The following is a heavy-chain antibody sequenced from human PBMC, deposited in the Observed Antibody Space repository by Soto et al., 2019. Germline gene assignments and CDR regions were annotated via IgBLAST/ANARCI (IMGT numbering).Heavy chain of an antibody. V-gene: IGHV3-30*18. CDR2: ISYDGSNK. Sequence: GGSLRLSCAASGFTFSSYGMHWVRQAPGKGLEWVAVISYDGSNKYYADSVKGRFTISRDNSKNTLYLQMNSLRAEDTAVYYCGKARGLLLRLDAFDIWGQGTMVTVSS. D-gene: IGHD3-22*01. CDR1: GFTFSSYG. CDR3: GKARGLLLRLDAFDI. J-gene: IGHJ3*02.